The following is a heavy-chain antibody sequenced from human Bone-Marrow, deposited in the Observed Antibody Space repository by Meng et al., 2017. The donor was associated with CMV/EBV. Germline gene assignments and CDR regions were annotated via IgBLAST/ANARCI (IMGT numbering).Heavy chain of an antibody. J-gene: IGHJ4*02. CDR3: TRWHSGSNFDL. D-gene: IGHD1-26*01. V-gene: IGHV3-49*04. CDR2: IRRKPYGGTT. CDR1: GFTFSSYW. Sequence: GGSLRLSCAASGFTFSSYWMSWVRQAPGKGLEWVGFIRRKPYGGTTEYAASVKGRFAISRDNSKSIAYLQMNSLKIEDTAVYYCTRWHSGSNFDLWGQGTLVTVSS.